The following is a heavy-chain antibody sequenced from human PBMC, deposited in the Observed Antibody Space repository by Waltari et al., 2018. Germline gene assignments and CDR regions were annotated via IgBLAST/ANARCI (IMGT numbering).Heavy chain of an antibody. J-gene: IGHJ4*02. CDR1: GFTFVSYG. Sequence: QVQLVESGGGVVQPGTSLRLSCGASGFTFVSYGMDWVRQAPGKGLEWVAFIWYDGSNKYYADSVKGRFTISRDNSKNTLYLQMNSLRAEDTAVYYCARDLGIDYWGQGTLVTVSS. CDR3: ARDLGIDY. CDR2: IWYDGSNK. V-gene: IGHV3-33*01. D-gene: IGHD3-16*01.